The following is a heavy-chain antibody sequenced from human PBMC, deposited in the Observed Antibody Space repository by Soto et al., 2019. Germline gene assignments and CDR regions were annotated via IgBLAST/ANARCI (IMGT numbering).Heavy chain of an antibody. V-gene: IGHV4-59*08. D-gene: IGHD6-13*01. Sequence: QVQLQESGPGLVKPSETLSLTCTVSGGSISSYYWSWIRQPPGKGLEWIGYIYYSGSTNYNPSIKGRFTISVDTSKNQFSLKLSSVTAADTAVYYCARAKAPLYSSSWYWFDPWGQGTLVTVSS. J-gene: IGHJ5*02. CDR1: GGSISSYY. CDR2: IYYSGST. CDR3: ARAKAPLYSSSWYWFDP.